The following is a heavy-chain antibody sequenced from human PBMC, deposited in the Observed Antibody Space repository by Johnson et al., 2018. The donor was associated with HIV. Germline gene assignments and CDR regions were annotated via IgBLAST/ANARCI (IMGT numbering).Heavy chain of an antibody. D-gene: IGHD2/OR15-2a*01. Sequence: VQLVESGGGVVQPGRSLRLSCAASGFTFSSYWMNWVRQAPGKGLEWVSYISSSGSTIYYADSVNGRFTVSRDNAKNSLYLQMNSLRAEDTAVYYCAKDRGTTRAFDIWGQGTLVTVSS. CDR3: AKDRGTTRAFDI. CDR1: GFTFSSYW. V-gene: IGHV3-48*04. CDR2: ISSSGSTI. J-gene: IGHJ3*02.